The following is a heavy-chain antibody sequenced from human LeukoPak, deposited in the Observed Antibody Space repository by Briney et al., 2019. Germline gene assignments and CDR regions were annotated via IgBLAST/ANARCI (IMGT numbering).Heavy chain of an antibody. D-gene: IGHD6-13*01. CDR1: GFTFSSYA. J-gene: IGHJ4*02. V-gene: IGHV3-64*01. Sequence: GGSLRLSCAASGFTFSSYAMHWVRQAPGKGLEYVSAISSNGGSTYYANSVKGRFTISRDNSKNTLHLQMGSLRAEDMAVYYCARGGSIAAAGTDYWGQGTLVTVSS. CDR3: ARGGSIAAAGTDY. CDR2: ISSNGGST.